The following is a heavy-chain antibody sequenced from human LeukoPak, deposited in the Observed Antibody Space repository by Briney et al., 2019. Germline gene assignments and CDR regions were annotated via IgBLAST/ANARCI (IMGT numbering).Heavy chain of an antibody. V-gene: IGHV3-53*01. D-gene: IGHD2-2*01. CDR3: AKGRGYCSSTSCSRAYYFDY. CDR1: GFTFSGKS. CDR2: IDDDFTT. J-gene: IGHJ4*02. Sequence: GGSLRLSCTASGFTFSGKSMNWVRQAPGKGLEWVSLIDDDFTTKYADSVKGRFTISRDNSKNMLYLQMNSLRAEDTAVYYCAKGRGYCSSTSCSRAYYFDYWGQGTLVTVSS.